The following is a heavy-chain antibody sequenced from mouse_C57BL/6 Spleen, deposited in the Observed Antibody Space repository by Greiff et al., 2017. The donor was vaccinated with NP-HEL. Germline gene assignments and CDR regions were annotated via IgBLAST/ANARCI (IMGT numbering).Heavy chain of an antibody. CDR3: ANYYGSFAY. CDR1: GYTFTDYY. D-gene: IGHD1-1*01. V-gene: IGHV1-26*01. Sequence: EVQLQQSGPELVKPGASVKISCKASGYTFTDYYMNWVKQSHGKSLEWIGDINPNNGGTSYNQKFKGKATLTVDKSSSPAYMELRSLTSEDSAVYYCANYYGSFAYWGQGTLVTVSA. J-gene: IGHJ3*01. CDR2: INPNNGGT.